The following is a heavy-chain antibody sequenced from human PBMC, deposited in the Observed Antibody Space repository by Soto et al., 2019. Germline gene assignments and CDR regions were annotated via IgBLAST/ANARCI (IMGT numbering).Heavy chain of an antibody. CDR3: ASRYDSSGYYYGHYYYGMDV. CDR1: GGSISSGDYY. CDR2: IYYSGST. J-gene: IGHJ6*02. V-gene: IGHV4-30-4*01. Sequence: PSETLSLTCTGSGGSISSGDYYWSWIRQPPGKGLEWIGYIYYSGSTYYNPSLKSRVTISVDTSKNQFSLKLSSVTAADTAVYYCASRYDSSGYYYGHYYYGMDVWGQGTTVTVSS. D-gene: IGHD3-22*01.